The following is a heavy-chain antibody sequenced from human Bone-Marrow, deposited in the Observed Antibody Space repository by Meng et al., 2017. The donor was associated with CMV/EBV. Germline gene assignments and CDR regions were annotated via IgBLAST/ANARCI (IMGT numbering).Heavy chain of an antibody. V-gene: IGHV3-7*03. J-gene: IGHJ6*02. CDR2: IKQDGSEK. Sequence: GGSRRLSCAASGFTLSIHWIGWVRQAPGKGLEWVANIKQDGSEKYYVDSVKGRLTISRDNAKNSPYLQMNSLRAEDTAVYYRAKDLSSGSRNPYTSSRYYYYYGMDVWGQGTTVTVSS. CDR3: AKDLSSGSRNPYTSSRYYYYYGMDV. D-gene: IGHD1-26*01. CDR1: GFTLSIHW.